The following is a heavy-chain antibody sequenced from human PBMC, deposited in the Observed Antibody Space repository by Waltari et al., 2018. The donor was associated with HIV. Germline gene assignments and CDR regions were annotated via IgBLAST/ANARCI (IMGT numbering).Heavy chain of an antibody. D-gene: IGHD3-22*01. CDR3: VRDGGGYYENSGYFGSFQY. J-gene: IGHJ1*01. CDR1: GGAFSSYA. CDR2: IIPIFDTT. V-gene: IGHV1-69*01. Sequence: QVQLVQSEDGVWKSGSSVKISCKASGGAFSSYAVNWVRQVPGQGLEWLGGIIPIFDTTNYTQKMKGRVSINADDKTETVYMELRGLKAEDAGTYYCVRDGGGYYENSGYFGSFQYGGQGTMVSVAS.